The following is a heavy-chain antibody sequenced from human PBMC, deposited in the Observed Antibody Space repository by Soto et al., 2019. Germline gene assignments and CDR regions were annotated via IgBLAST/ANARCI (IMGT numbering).Heavy chain of an antibody. V-gene: IGHV3-30*18. CDR3: VQDRGPFGDGRERGDY. CDR2: ISYNAINK. Sequence: QVQLVESGGGVVQPGRSLRLSCAASGFIFSSCGMHWVRQAPGKGLEWVAVISYNAINKYYGDSVKGRFAISRDNSKNTLYLQMNSLSADDTAGYYCVQDRGPFGDGRERGDYWGQGTLVAVSS. J-gene: IGHJ4*02. D-gene: IGHD3-16*01. CDR1: GFIFSSCG.